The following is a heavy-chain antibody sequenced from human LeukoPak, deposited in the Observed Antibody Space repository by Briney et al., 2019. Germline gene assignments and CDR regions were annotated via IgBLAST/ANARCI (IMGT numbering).Heavy chain of an antibody. Sequence: SETLSRTCTVSGVSISSSSYSWGWIRQPPGKGRQWIGSSYYSGTTYYHPSLKTRVTISLDTSKIQFSQKRSSVAATDTAVYFCARLRFDFWSGYTHPYFDYWGQGTLVTVSS. CDR2: SYYSGTT. CDR3: ARLRFDFWSGYTHPYFDY. V-gene: IGHV4-39*01. CDR1: GVSISSSSYS. D-gene: IGHD3-3*01. J-gene: IGHJ4*02.